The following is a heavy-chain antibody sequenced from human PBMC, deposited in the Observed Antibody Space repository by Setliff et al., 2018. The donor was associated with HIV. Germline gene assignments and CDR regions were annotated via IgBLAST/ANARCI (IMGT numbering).Heavy chain of an antibody. CDR2: LYSGGST. CDR1: GDFISSTSYY. CDR3: ARDCLLGIDY. J-gene: IGHJ4*02. Sequence: PSETLSLTCTVSGDFISSTSYYWAWLRQPPGKGLEWIGSLYSGGSTYYNPSLKSRVTISVDTSKNQFSLKLSSVTAADTAVYYCARDCLLGIDYWGQGTLVTVSS. V-gene: IGHV4-39*07.